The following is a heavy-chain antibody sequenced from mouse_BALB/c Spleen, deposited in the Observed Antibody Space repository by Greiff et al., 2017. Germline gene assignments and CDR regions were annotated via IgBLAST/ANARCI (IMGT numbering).Heavy chain of an antibody. CDR1: GFTFSSYT. J-gene: IGHJ1*01. CDR3: ARLGGYGNYAWYFDV. CDR2: ISSGGGNT. D-gene: IGHD2-10*02. V-gene: IGHV5-9*03. Sequence: EVQGVESGGGLVKPGGSLKLSCAASGFTFSSYTMSWVRQTPEKRLEWVATISSGGGNTYYPDSVKGRFTISRDNAKNNLYLQMSSLRSEDTALYYCARLGGYGNYAWYFDVWGAGTTVTVSS.